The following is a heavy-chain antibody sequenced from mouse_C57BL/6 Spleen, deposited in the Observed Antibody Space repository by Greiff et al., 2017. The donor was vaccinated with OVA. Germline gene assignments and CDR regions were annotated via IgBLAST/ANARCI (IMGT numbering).Heavy chain of an antibody. J-gene: IGHJ4*01. V-gene: IGHV5-17*01. Sequence: EVKLVESGGGLVKPGGSLKLSCAASGFTFSDYGMHWVRQAPEKGLEWVAYISSGSSTIYYADTVKGRFTISRDNAKNTLFLQMTSLRSEETAMYYCARTHYDLYYCAMDYWGQGTSVTVSS. CDR1: GFTFSDYG. CDR3: ARTHYDLYYCAMDY. D-gene: IGHD2-4*01. CDR2: ISSGSSTI.